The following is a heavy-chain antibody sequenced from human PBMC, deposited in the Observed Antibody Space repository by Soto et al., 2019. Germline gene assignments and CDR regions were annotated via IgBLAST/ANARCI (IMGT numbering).Heavy chain of an antibody. CDR2: INHSGST. V-gene: IGHV4-34*01. J-gene: IGHJ6*03. CDR3: ALEKEIVARLSSLCRGG. Sequence: PSETLSLTCAVYGGSFSGYYWSWIRQPPGKGLEWIGEINHSGSTNYNPSLKSRVTVSVDTSKNQYSLKLSSVTAAGTVVYYCALEKEIVARLSSLCRGGWGKGTRGTVS. CDR1: GGSFSGYY. D-gene: IGHD5-12*01.